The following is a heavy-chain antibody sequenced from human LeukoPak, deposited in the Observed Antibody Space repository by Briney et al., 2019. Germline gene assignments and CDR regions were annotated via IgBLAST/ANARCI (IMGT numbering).Heavy chain of an antibody. Sequence: ASVKVSCKASGYTFTSYDINWVRQAPGQGLEWMGWMNPNSGNTGYAQKFQGRVTMTRNTSISTAYTELSSLRSEDTAVYYCARGRGTGNGPFRKYYYYYYGMDVWGQGTTVTVSS. V-gene: IGHV1-8*01. CDR1: GYTFTSYD. J-gene: IGHJ6*02. D-gene: IGHD1-26*01. CDR2: MNPNSGNT. CDR3: ARGRGTGNGPFRKYYYYYYGMDV.